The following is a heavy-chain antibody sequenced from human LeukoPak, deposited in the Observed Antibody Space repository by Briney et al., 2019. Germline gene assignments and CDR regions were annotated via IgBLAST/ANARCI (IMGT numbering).Heavy chain of an antibody. CDR3: ATVRSETYYDFWSGFHLDY. CDR1: GYTLTELS. CDR2: FDPEDGET. V-gene: IGHV1-24*01. Sequence: ASVKVSCKVSGYTLTELSMHWVRQAPGKGLEWMGGFDPEDGETIYAQKFQGRVTMTEDTSTDTAYMELSSLRSEDTAVYYCATVRSETYYDFWSGFHLDYWGQGTLVTVSS. D-gene: IGHD3-3*01. J-gene: IGHJ4*02.